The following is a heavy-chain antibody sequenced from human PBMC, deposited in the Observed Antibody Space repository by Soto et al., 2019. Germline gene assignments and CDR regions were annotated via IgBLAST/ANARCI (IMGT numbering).Heavy chain of an antibody. V-gene: IGHV4-59*08. CDR1: GGSISSYY. CDR3: ASYSGYDYDFDY. D-gene: IGHD5-12*01. J-gene: IGHJ4*02. Sequence: PSETLSLTCTVSGGSISSYYWSLIRQPPGKGLEWIGYIYYSGSTNYNPSLKSRVTISVDTSKNQFSLKLSSVTAADTAVYYCASYSGYDYDFDYWGQGTLVTV. CDR2: IYYSGST.